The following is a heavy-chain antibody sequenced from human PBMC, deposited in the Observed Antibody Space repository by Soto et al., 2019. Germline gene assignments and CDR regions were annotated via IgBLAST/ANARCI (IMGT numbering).Heavy chain of an antibody. D-gene: IGHD3-22*01. CDR3: ARDGVGSGYPEY. CDR1: GFTFRSYN. CDR2: ITSGSSYI. V-gene: IGHV3-48*02. J-gene: IGHJ4*02. Sequence: EVQLVESGGGLVQPGGSLRLSCSASGFTFRSYNMGWVGQAPGTGLEWVSYITSGSSYIYYADSLKGRFTISRYNATNSLYVQMNSRRDEDTAVDYCARDGVGSGYPEYWGQGTLVTVSS.